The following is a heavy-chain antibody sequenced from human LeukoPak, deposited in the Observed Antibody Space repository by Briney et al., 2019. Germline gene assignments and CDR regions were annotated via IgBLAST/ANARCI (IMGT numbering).Heavy chain of an antibody. CDR2: ISWDGGDT. Sequence: GGSLRLSCAASGSTFDDYTMHWVRQAPGKGLEWVSLISWDGGDTYYADSVKGRFTISRDNRKDSLYLQMNSLRIEDTALYYCARNYGSGVGGAFDIWGQGTMVTVSS. CDR1: GSTFDDYT. D-gene: IGHD3-10*01. CDR3: ARNYGSGVGGAFDI. J-gene: IGHJ3*02. V-gene: IGHV3-43*01.